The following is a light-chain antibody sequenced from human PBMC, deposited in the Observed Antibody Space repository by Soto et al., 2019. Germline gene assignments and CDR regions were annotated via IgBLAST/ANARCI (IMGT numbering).Light chain of an antibody. J-gene: IGKJ1*01. Sequence: DIQMTQSPSTLSGSVGDRVTITCRASQTISSWLAWYQQKPGKAPKLLIYKASTLESGVPSRFSGSGSGTDFPLTISSLQPDDVATYYCQHYKSYSEAFGQGTKVELK. CDR1: QTISSW. CDR2: KAS. CDR3: QHYKSYSEA. V-gene: IGKV1-5*03.